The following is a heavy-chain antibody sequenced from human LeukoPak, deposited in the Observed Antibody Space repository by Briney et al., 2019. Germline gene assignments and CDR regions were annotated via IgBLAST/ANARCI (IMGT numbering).Heavy chain of an antibody. J-gene: IGHJ4*02. D-gene: IGHD2-2*01. CDR2: ISGSGGST. Sequence: GGSLRLSCAASGFTFSSYAMSWVRQAPGKGLEWVSAISGSGGSTYYADSVKGRFTISRDNSKNTLYLQMNSLRAEDTAVYYCARDRKGSSCYDYWGQGTLVTVSS. CDR3: ARDRKGSSCYDY. CDR1: GFTFSSYA. V-gene: IGHV3-23*01.